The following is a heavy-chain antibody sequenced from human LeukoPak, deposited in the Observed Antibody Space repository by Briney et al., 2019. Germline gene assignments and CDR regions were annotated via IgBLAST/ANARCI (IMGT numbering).Heavy chain of an antibody. V-gene: IGHV3-23*01. J-gene: IGHJ4*02. Sequence: GGSLRLSCAASGFTFDDYAMHWVRQAPGKGLEWVSAISGSGGSTYYADSVKGRLTISRGNSKNTLYLQMNSLRAEDTAVYYCAKDGWELGFYDYWGQGTLVTVSS. CDR1: GFTFDDYA. D-gene: IGHD1-26*01. CDR2: ISGSGGST. CDR3: AKDGWELGFYDY.